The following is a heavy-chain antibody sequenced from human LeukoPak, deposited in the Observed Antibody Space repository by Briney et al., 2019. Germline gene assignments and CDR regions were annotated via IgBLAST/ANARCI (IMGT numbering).Heavy chain of an antibody. CDR1: GYSFSGYY. Sequence: ASVKVSCKASGYSFSGYYIHRVRQAPEQGLEWMGWINPNSGGSNYAQKFQGRVTMTGDTSISTAYMELSRLRSDDTAVYYCARGPLCGGDCYIFDWWGQGTLVTVSS. J-gene: IGHJ4*02. CDR2: INPNSGGS. D-gene: IGHD2-21*02. V-gene: IGHV1-2*02. CDR3: ARGPLCGGDCYIFDW.